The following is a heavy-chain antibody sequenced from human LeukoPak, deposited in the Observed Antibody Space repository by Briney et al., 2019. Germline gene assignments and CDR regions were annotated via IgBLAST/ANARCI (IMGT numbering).Heavy chain of an antibody. CDR2: ITGSGDDT. V-gene: IGHV3-23*01. D-gene: IGHD3-10*01. CDR3: AKYTPANYYGSGSLFDY. CDR1: GFTFSAYA. Sequence: GGSLRLSCAASGFTFSAYAMSWVRQAPGKGLEWVSAITGSGDDTYYADSVKGRFTISRDSSRNTLYLQMNSLGAEDTAVYYCAKYTPANYYGSGSLFDYWGQGALVTVSS. J-gene: IGHJ4*02.